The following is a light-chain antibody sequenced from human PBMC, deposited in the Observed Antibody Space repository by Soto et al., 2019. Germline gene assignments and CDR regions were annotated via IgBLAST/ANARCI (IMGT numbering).Light chain of an antibody. Sequence: EIVLIQSPATLSLSTGERATLSCRASQSVSRYLTWYQQKLGQAPRLLIYDASNRATGIPARFSGSGSGTDFTLTISSLEPEDFAVYYCQQRSNWPLTFGGGTKVDIK. CDR3: QQRSNWPLT. CDR2: DAS. V-gene: IGKV3-11*01. CDR1: QSVSRY. J-gene: IGKJ4*01.